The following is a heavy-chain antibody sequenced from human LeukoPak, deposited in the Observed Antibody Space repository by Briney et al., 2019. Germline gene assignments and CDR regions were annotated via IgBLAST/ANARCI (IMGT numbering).Heavy chain of an antibody. CDR1: GGSISSSSYY. J-gene: IGHJ6*03. V-gene: IGHV4-39*01. D-gene: IGHD6-6*01. Sequence: SETLSLTCTVSGGSISSSSYYWGWIRQPPGKGLEWIGSIYCSGSTYYNPSLKSRVTISVDTSKNQFSLKLSSVTAADTAVYYCARQRGSSWDYYYYYYMDVWGKGTTVTVSS. CDR2: IYCSGST. CDR3: ARQRGSSWDYYYYYYMDV.